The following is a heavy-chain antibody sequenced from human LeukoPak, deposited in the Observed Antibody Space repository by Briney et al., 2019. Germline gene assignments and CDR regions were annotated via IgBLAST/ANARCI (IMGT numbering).Heavy chain of an antibody. CDR2: IFNSATT. D-gene: IGHD5-18*01. CDR3: AADGYGGAVDY. J-gene: IGHJ4*02. V-gene: IGHV4-59*08. CDR1: GGSMSRYY. Sequence: SETLSLTCTVSGGSMSRYYWTWIRQPPGKGLEWIGYIFNSATTNYNPSLKSRVTISVDTSKNQFSLRLSSVTAADTAVYYCAADGYGGAVDYWGQGTLVTVSS.